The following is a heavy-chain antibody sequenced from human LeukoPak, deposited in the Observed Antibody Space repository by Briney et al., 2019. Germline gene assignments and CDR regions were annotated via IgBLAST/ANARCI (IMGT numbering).Heavy chain of an antibody. CDR1: GFTFSNFA. Sequence: PGGSLRLSCAASGFTFSNFAMNWVRQAPGRGREWVSTIGGGGGNTYYADSVKGRFTISRDNSKNTLYLQMNSLRAEDTAVYFCAKCRSLSPAAATNYWGQGTLVTVSS. D-gene: IGHD2-15*01. CDR3: AKCRSLSPAAATNY. CDR2: IGGGGGNT. J-gene: IGHJ4*02. V-gene: IGHV3-23*01.